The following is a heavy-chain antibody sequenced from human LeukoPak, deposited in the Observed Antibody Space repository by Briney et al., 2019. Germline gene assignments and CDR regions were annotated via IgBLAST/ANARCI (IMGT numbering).Heavy chain of an antibody. CDR1: GFTFSSYW. Sequence: GGSLRLSCAASGFTFSSYWMSWVRQAPGKGLEWVANINQDGSEKYYVDSVKGRFTISRDNAKNSRYLQMNSLRAEDTAVYYCARASDSSGWYGKLYFDYWGQGTLVTVSS. J-gene: IGHJ4*02. CDR2: INQDGSEK. CDR3: ARASDSSGWYGKLYFDY. D-gene: IGHD6-19*01. V-gene: IGHV3-7*03.